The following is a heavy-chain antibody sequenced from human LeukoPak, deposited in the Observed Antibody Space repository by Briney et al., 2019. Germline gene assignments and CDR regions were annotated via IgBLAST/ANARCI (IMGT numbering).Heavy chain of an antibody. V-gene: IGHV4-59*01. D-gene: IGHD1-26*01. CDR2: IHYSGST. CDR3: ARVIREVGATHYFDY. CDR1: GFSITSYY. Sequence: SETLSLTCTVSGFSITSYYWSWIRQPPGKGLEWIGLIHYSGSTTYNPSLKSRVTMSVDTSKNQFSLQLRSVTAADTALYYCARVIREVGATHYFDYWGQGTLVTVTS. J-gene: IGHJ4*02.